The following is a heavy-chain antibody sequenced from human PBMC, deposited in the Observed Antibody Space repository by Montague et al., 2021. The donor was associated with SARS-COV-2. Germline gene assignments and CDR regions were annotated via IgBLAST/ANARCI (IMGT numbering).Heavy chain of an antibody. D-gene: IGHD3-9*01. CDR1: GGSISSYY. Sequence: SETLSLTCTVSGGSISSYYWSWIRQPPGRGLEWIGYIYYSGSTNYNPSLKSRVTISVDTSKNQFSLKLSSVTAADTAVYYCARDSRTDFDWLFPDSGSYYYYMDVWGKGTTVTVFS. V-gene: IGHV4-59*01. CDR2: IYYSGST. CDR3: ARDSRTDFDWLFPDSGSYYYYMDV. J-gene: IGHJ6*03.